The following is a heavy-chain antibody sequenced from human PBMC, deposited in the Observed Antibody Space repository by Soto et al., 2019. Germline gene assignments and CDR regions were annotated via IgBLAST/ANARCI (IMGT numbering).Heavy chain of an antibody. CDR2: TYYRSNWRH. Sequence: SQTLSLTCAISGDSVSSNTAAWNWIRSSPSRGLEWLGRTYYRSNWRHDYAVSVKSRITVNPDTSKNHFSLQLNSVTPDDTAVYYCARGVADSGFDLWGKGTLVTVSS. D-gene: IGHD6-19*01. CDR1: GDSVSSNTAA. CDR3: ARGVADSGFDL. V-gene: IGHV6-1*01. J-gene: IGHJ4*02.